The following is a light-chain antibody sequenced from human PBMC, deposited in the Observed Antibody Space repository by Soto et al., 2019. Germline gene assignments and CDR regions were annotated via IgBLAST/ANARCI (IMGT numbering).Light chain of an antibody. CDR1: RSDIGSNF. V-gene: IGLV1-44*01. CDR3: AAWDDSLTGPV. J-gene: IGLJ1*01. CDR2: NSN. Sequence: QSVLSQPPSASGTPGPTDIISCSGSRSDIGSNFVNWYQHLPGTAPKLLIYNSNQRPSGVPDRFSGSKSGTSASLAISGLQSEDEADYYCAAWDDSLTGPVFGTGSKVTVL.